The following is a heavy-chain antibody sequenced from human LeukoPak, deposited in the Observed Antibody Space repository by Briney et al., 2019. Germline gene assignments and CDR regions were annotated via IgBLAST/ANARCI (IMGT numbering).Heavy chain of an antibody. J-gene: IGHJ5*02. D-gene: IGHD3-10*01. CDR3: ARRRFLTMVRGVIMNWFDP. CDR1: GGSISSSSYY. V-gene: IGHV4-39*07. CDR2: VYYSGST. Sequence: PSETLSLTCTVSGGSISSSSYYWVWIRQPPGKGLEWIGSVYYSGSTYYNPSLKSRVTISVDTSKNQFSLKLSSVTAADTAVYYCARRRFLTMVRGVIMNWFDPWGQGTLVTVSS.